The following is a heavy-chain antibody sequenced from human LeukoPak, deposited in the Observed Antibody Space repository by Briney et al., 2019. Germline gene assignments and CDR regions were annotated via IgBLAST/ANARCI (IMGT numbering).Heavy chain of an antibody. J-gene: IGHJ4*02. V-gene: IGHV3-69-1*02. D-gene: IGHD1-1*01. Sequence: PGESLTLSCAVSGFSISGRDMTWGRQAPGKGLEWVSSIGSGGKIFHTDSVKGRFTVSRDTSKNTLFLQMNSLRAEDTAVYYCATTVWTGQFPDYFDVWGQGALVTVSS. CDR1: GFSISGRD. CDR2: IGSGGKI. CDR3: ATTVWTGQFPDYFDV.